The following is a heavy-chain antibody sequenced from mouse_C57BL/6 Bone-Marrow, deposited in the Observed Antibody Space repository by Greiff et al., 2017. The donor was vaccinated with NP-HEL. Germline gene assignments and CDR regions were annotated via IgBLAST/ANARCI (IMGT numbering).Heavy chain of an antibody. CDR3: ARGTTVVATDFDY. V-gene: IGHV1-9*01. CDR2: ILPGSGST. D-gene: IGHD1-1*01. CDR1: GYTFTGYW. J-gene: IGHJ2*01. Sequence: QVQLQQSGAELMKPGASVKLSCKATGYTFTGYWIEWVKQRPGHGPEWIGEILPGSGSTNYNEKFKGKATFTADTTSNTAYMQLSSLTTEDSAIFYCARGTTVVATDFDYWGQGTTLTVSS.